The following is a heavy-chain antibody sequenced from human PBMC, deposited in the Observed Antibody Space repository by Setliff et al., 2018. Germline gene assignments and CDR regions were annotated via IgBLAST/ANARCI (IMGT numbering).Heavy chain of an antibody. CDR3: AKEKRHRSTWPHGGAFDI. Sequence: GGSLRLSCVASGFTSNMYGVHWVRQAPGKGLEWVAYIRHDGTNENYADSVKGRFTVSRDNSRNTLFLQMNSLRVEDSGRYYCAKEKRHRSTWPHGGAFDIWGQGTMVTVSS. D-gene: IGHD1-1*01. J-gene: IGHJ3*02. V-gene: IGHV3-30*02. CDR2: IRHDGTNE. CDR1: GFTSNMYG.